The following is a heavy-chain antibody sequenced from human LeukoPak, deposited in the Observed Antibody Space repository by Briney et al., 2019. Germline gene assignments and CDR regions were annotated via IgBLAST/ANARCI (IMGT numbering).Heavy chain of an antibody. V-gene: IGHV3-23*01. J-gene: IGHJ4*02. CDR3: AKVEDYYDSSGYYHGVY. D-gene: IGHD3-22*01. CDR2: ISDSGGST. CDR1: GFTLSSYD. Sequence: GGSLRLSCTVSGFTLSSYDMTWIRQAPGKGLEWVSSISDSGGSTYYADSVKGRFTISRDNSKNTLYLQMNSLRAEDTAVYYCAKVEDYYDSSGYYHGVYWGQGTLVTVSS.